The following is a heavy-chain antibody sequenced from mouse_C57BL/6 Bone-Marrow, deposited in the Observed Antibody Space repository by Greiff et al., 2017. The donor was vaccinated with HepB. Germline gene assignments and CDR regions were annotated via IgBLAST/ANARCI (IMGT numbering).Heavy chain of an antibody. V-gene: IGHV5-6*01. Sequence: EVQLVESGGDLVKPGGSLKLSCAASGFTFSSYGMSWVRQTPDKRLEWVATISSGGSYTYYPDSVKGRFTISRDNANTTLYLQMSSLKSEDTAMYYCARPGATDLFFDFGGQGTTLPVSS. CDR3: ARPGATDLFFDF. J-gene: IGHJ2*01. D-gene: IGHD1-1*01. CDR1: GFTFSSYG. CDR2: ISSGGSYT.